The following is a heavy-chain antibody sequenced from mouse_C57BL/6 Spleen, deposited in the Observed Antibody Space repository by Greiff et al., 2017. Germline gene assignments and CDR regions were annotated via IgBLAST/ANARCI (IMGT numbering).Heavy chain of an antibody. J-gene: IGHJ1*03. V-gene: IGHV5-17*01. CDR1: GFTFSDYG. CDR2: ISSGSSTI. CDR3: ARDYYGSRRDWYFDV. Sequence: EVKLQESGGGLVKPGGSLKLSCAASGFTFSDYGMHWVRQAPEKGLEWVAYISSGSSTIYYADTVKGRFTISRDNAKNTLFLQMTSLRSEDTAMYYCARDYYGSRRDWYFDVWGTGTTVTVSS. D-gene: IGHD1-1*01.